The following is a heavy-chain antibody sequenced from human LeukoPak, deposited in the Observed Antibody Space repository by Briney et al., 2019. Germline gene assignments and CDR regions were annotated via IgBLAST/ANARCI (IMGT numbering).Heavy chain of an antibody. D-gene: IGHD3-16*01. CDR2: MRNKANSYTT. CDR1: GFTFSDHY. V-gene: IGHV3-72*01. Sequence: GGSLRLSCAASGFTFSDHYIDWVRQAPGKGLEWVGRMRNKANSYTTENAASVKGRLTLSRDDSKRLVFLQLNSLKIEDTAVYYCARSPESGGNVFDFWGQGTMVTVSS. CDR3: ARSPESGGNVFDF. J-gene: IGHJ3*01.